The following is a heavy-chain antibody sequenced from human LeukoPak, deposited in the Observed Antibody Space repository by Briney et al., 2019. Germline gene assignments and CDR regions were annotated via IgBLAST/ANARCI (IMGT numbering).Heavy chain of an antibody. CDR1: RYSISSGHY. CDR3: ERDCDYGGNRLDDLDC. J-gene: IGHJ4*02. V-gene: IGHV4-38-2*02. D-gene: IGHD4-23*01. CDR2: IYGSGST. Sequence: SETLSLTCAVSRYSISSGHYWGWSRQPAGKGLQWIGRIYGSGSTDYNPSPKSRVTMSIDTSKKQFSLKLSSVTAADTAVYYCERDCDYGGNRLDDLDCWGQGTLVTVSS.